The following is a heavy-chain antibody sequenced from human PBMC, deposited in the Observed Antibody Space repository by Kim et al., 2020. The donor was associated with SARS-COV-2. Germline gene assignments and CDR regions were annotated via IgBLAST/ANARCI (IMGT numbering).Heavy chain of an antibody. CDR1: GYTFTSYY. V-gene: IGHV1-46*01. CDR2: INPSGGST. D-gene: IGHD3-16*02. CDR3: ARGGMITFGGVIVSSSAAFDI. J-gene: IGHJ3*02. Sequence: ASVKVSCKASGYTFTSYYMHWVRQAPGQGLEWMGIINPSGGSTSYAQKFQGRVTMTRDTSTSTVYMELSSLRSEDTAVYYCARGGMITFGGVIVSSSAAFDIWGQGTMVTVSS.